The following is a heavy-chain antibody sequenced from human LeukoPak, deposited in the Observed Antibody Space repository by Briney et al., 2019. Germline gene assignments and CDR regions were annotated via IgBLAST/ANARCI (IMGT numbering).Heavy chain of an antibody. D-gene: IGHD3-16*01. V-gene: IGHV4-34*01. CDR1: GGSFSGYY. J-gene: IGHJ3*01. Sequence: PSETLSLTCAVYGGSFSGYYWSWIRQPPGKGLEWIGEINHSGSTNYNPSLKSRVTISVDTSKNQFSLKLSSVTAADTAVYYCARDLLGGGAFVLWGQGTLVTVSS. CDR3: ARDLLGGGAFVL. CDR2: INHSGST.